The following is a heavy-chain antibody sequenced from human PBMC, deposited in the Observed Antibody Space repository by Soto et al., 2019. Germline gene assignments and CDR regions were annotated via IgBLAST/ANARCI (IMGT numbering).Heavy chain of an antibody. CDR3: ARDTSGWSLNGLDV. J-gene: IGHJ6*02. CDR1: GSAITRYY. Sequence: QVDLVQSGAEVKKPGASVTISCKASGSAITRYYIHWVRQAPGRGLEWMGIINPGGGSASYAQKYQDRVTIEKATSTGTVYMDLRSLRTEDTAVYYCARDTSGWSLNGLDVWGQGTTVNVSS. V-gene: IGHV1-46*01. CDR2: INPGGGSA. D-gene: IGHD6-19*01.